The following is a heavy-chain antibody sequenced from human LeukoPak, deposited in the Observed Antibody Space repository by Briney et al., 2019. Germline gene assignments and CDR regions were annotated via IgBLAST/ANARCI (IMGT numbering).Heavy chain of an antibody. CDR3: ALPGNY. CDR2: INTDGSST. CDR1: GFTFSSYW. Sequence: GGSLGLSCAASGFTFSSYWMHWVRQAPGKGLAWVSRINTDGSSTSYADSVKGRFTISRDNAKNTVYLQMNSLRAEDTAVYYCALPGNYWGQGTLVTVSS. V-gene: IGHV3-74*01. J-gene: IGHJ4*02.